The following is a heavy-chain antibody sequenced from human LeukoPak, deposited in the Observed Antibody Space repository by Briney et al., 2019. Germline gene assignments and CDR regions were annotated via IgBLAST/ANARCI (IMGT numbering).Heavy chain of an antibody. D-gene: IGHD7-27*01. V-gene: IGHV4-4*02. CDR1: GASMISSHW. J-gene: IGHJ5*02. Sequence: PSETLSLTCAVSGASMISSHWWSWVRQPPGKGLEWIGEIYHGGSANYNSSLKSRVAMSVDKSNNQFSLILNSVTAADTAVYSCARVGTSRVFDPWGQGILVTVSP. CDR2: IYHGGSA. CDR3: ARVGTSRVFDP.